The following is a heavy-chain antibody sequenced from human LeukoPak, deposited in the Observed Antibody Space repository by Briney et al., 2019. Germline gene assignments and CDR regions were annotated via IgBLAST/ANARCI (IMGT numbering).Heavy chain of an antibody. J-gene: IGHJ4*02. D-gene: IGHD1-14*01. CDR3: ARGEETLTGVFDY. CDR2: IIPIFGTA. V-gene: IGHV1-69*13. Sequence: SVKVSCKASGYTFTSYGISWVRQAPGQGLEWMGGIIPIFGTANYAQKFQGRVTITADESTSTAYMELSSLRSDDTAVYYCARGEETLTGVFDYWGQGTLVTVSS. CDR1: GYTFTSYG.